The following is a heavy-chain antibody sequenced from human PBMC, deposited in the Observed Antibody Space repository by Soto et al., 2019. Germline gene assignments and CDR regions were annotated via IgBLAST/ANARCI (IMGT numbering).Heavy chain of an antibody. CDR2: ISYDGTNK. J-gene: IGHJ4*02. V-gene: IGHV3-30-3*01. Sequence: WGSLRLSCAASGFTFSTFSIHWVRQAPGKGLEWVTAISYDGTNKYYADSVKGRLTISRDNSKKTLYLQMNSLRAEDTAVYYCARASAAVAGHFDYWGQGALVTVSS. CDR1: GFTFSTFS. D-gene: IGHD6-19*01. CDR3: ARASAAVAGHFDY.